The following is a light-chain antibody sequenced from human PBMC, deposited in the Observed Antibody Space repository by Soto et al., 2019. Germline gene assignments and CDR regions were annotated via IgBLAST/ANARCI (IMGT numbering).Light chain of an antibody. CDR1: QSVSSSD. V-gene: IGKV3-20*01. Sequence: EIVLTQSPGTLSLSPGERATLSCRASQSVSSSDLAWYQQKPGQAPRLLMYGASSRATGIPDRFSGGGSATDFTLTISRLEPEDFAVYYCQQYGSSPYTFGQGTKLEIK. CDR2: GAS. CDR3: QQYGSSPYT. J-gene: IGKJ2*01.